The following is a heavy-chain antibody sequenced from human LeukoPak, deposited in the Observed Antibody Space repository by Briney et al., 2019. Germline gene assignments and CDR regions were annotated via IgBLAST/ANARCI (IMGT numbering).Heavy chain of an antibody. V-gene: IGHV4-39*01. J-gene: IGHJ4*02. CDR1: GGSISSRSYY. CDR3: ARQVVTYYFDY. CDR2: IYYSGTT. Sequence: SETLSLTCTVSGGSISSRSYYWGWIRQPPGMGLEWIGTIYYSGTTYYNPSLQSRVTISVDTSKNQFSLRLSSVTAADTAVYYCARQVVTYYFDYWGQGTLVTVSS. D-gene: IGHD3-22*01.